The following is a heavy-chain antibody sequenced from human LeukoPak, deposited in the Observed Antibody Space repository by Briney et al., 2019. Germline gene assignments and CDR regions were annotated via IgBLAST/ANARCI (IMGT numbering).Heavy chain of an antibody. CDR3: ARDRSSSTSWYVD. D-gene: IGHD2-2*01. CDR2: IWYDGSNK. V-gene: IGHV3-33*01. Sequence: GRSLRLSCAASGFTFSSYGMHWVREAPGKGLEWVAVIWYDGSNKYYADSVKGRFTISRDNSKNTLHLQMNSLRAEDTAVYYCARDRSSSTSWYVDWGQGTLVTVSS. CDR1: GFTFSSYG. J-gene: IGHJ4*02.